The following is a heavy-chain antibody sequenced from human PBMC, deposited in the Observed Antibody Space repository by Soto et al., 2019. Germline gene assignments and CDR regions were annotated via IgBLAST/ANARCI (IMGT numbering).Heavy chain of an antibody. V-gene: IGHV4-59*01. D-gene: IGHD3-10*01. CDR2: FFNTGRT. Sequence: WTWIRQPPGKGLEWIGYFFNTGRTDYNPSLKSRVTISADKSKNQLSLRLSSVTAADTAMYYCARVYYDAFDIWGQGTMVTVSS. J-gene: IGHJ3*02. CDR3: ARVYYDAFDI.